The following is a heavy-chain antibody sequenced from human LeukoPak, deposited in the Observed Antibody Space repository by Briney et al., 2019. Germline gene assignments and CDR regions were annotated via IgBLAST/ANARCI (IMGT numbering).Heavy chain of an antibody. Sequence: GGSLRLSCTGSGFTFSTYGMHWVRQAPGKGLEWVAVISHDGSNKDYPDSVKGRFTISRDNSKNTLYLQMNSLRAEDTAVYYCATVFSGGASLYDPLYYYYMTSGAKGPRSPSP. CDR1: GFTFSTYG. CDR2: ISHDGSNK. V-gene: IGHV3-33*05. J-gene: IGHJ6*03. D-gene: IGHD1-26*01. CDR3: ATVFSGGASLYDPLYYYYMTS.